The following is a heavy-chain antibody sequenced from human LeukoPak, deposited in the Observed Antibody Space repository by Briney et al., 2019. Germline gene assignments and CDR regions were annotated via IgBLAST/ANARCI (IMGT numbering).Heavy chain of an antibody. V-gene: IGHV3-21*01. CDR3: TSRGGNSPDY. CDR2: ISSSSSYI. CDR1: GFSFSDYN. Sequence: GGSLRLSCAASGFSFSDYNMNWVRQAPGKGLEWVSSISSSSSYIYYADSVKGRFTISRDNAKNSLYLQMNNLRAKDTAVYYCTSRGGNSPDYWGQGTLVTVSS. J-gene: IGHJ4*02. D-gene: IGHD4-23*01.